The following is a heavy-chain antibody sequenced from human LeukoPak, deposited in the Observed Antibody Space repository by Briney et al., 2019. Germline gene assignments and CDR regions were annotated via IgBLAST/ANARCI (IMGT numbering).Heavy chain of an antibody. V-gene: IGHV3-30*02. J-gene: IGHJ4*02. CDR2: IRYDASNK. CDR3: AKDSTAPISITMVRGRWYFDY. Sequence: GGSLRLSCGASGFTFSRYGMHWVRQAPGKGLEWVAFIRYDASNKYYADSAKGRFTISRDNSKNTLYLQMNSLRAEDTAVYYCAKDSTAPISITMVRGRWYFDYWGQGTLVTVSS. D-gene: IGHD3-10*01. CDR1: GFTFSRYG.